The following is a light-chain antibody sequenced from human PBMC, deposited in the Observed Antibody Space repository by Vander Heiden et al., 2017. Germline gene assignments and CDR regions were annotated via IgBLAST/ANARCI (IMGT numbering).Light chain of an antibody. J-gene: IGLJ2*01. V-gene: IGLV1-36*01. CDR1: NSNIGSNA. CDR3: ASWDDSLHAVI. CDR2: YDD. Sequence: QSVLTQPPSVSEAPRQRVTISCSGSNSNIGSNAVNWYQHLPGKPPKLLIYYDDLLPSGVSDRFSGSRSGASASLAIRGLQAEDEADYYCASWDDSLHAVIFGGGTKLNVL.